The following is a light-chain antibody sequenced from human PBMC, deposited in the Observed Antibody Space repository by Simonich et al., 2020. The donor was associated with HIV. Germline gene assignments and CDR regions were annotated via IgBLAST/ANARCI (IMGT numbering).Light chain of an antibody. CDR1: SASIASNY. CDR2: EDN. V-gene: IGLV6-57*03. CDR3: QSYDSSNHVV. Sequence: NFMLTQPHSVSESPGKTITISCTRSSASIASNYVQWYKQRPGSAPTTVIYEDNQRPSGVPDRFSGSIDSSSNSASLTISGLKTEDEADYYCQSYDSSNHVVFGGGTKLTVL. J-gene: IGLJ2*01.